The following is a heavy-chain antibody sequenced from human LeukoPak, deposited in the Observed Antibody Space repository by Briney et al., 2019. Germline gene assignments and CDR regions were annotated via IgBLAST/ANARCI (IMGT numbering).Heavy chain of an antibody. D-gene: IGHD3-22*01. CDR3: ASDWGYYDSSGYKR. CDR1: GFTFDDYG. Sequence: GGSLRRSCAASGFTFDDYGMSWVRQAPGKGLEWVSGINWNGGSTGYADSVKGRFTISRDNAKNSLYLQMNSLRAEDTAVYYCASDWGYYDSSGYKRWGQGTLVTVSS. CDR2: INWNGGST. V-gene: IGHV3-20*04. J-gene: IGHJ4*02.